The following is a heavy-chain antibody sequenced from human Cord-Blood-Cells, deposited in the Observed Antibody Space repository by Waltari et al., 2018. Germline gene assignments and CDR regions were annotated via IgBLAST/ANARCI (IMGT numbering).Heavy chain of an antibody. D-gene: IGHD3-16*01. V-gene: IGHV1-3*01. CDR3: ARALDGPSYEFDY. CDR1: GYTFTSYA. J-gene: IGHJ4*02. Sequence: QVQLVQSGAEVKKPGASVKVSCKASGYTFTSYAMHWVRQAPGQRLEWMGWIHPGNGNTKYSQKFQGRVTITRDTSASTAYMELSRLRSEDTAVYYCARALDGPSYEFDYWGQGTLVTVSS. CDR2: IHPGNGNT.